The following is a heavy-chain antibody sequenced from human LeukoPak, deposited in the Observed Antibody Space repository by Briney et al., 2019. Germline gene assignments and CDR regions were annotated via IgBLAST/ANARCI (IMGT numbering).Heavy chain of an antibody. CDR3: ARESALYCSGGSCYRVSFDY. V-gene: IGHV4-4*07. J-gene: IGHJ4*02. CDR2: IYTSGST. Sequence: TSETLSLTCTISGGSVSSYYWSWIRQPAEKGLEWIGRIYTSGSTNYNPSLKSRVTISVDTSKNQFSLKLSSVTAADTAVYYCARESALYCSGGSCYRVSFDYWGQGTLVTVSS. CDR1: GGSVSSYY. D-gene: IGHD2-15*01.